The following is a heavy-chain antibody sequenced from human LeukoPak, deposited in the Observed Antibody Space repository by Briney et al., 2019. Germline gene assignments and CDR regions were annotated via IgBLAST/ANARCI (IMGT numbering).Heavy chain of an antibody. V-gene: IGHV1-58*01. Sequence: GASVKVSCKASGFTFTSSAVQWVRQARGQRLEWIGWIVVGSGNTNYAQKFQERVTITRDMSTSTAYMELSSLRSEDTAVYYCEPETDYDILTGYYSNMLSYGMDVWGQGTTVTVSS. J-gene: IGHJ6*02. D-gene: IGHD3-9*01. CDR2: IVVGSGNT. CDR1: GFTFTSSA. CDR3: EPETDYDILTGYYSNMLSYGMDV.